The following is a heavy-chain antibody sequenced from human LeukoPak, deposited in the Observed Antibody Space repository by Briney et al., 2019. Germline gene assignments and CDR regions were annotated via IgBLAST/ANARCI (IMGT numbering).Heavy chain of an antibody. CDR3: ARARDGYNSWNFDY. Sequence: ASVKVSCKASGGTFSSYAISWVRQAPGQGLEWMGRIIPIFGTANYAQKFQGRVTITTDESTSTAYMELSSLRSEDTAVYYCARARDGYNSWNFDYWGQGTLVTVSS. J-gene: IGHJ4*02. D-gene: IGHD5-24*01. CDR1: GGTFSSYA. CDR2: IIPIFGTA. V-gene: IGHV1-69*05.